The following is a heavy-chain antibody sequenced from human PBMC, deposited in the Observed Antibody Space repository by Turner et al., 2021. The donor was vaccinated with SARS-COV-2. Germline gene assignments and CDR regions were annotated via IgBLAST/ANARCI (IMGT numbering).Heavy chain of an antibody. J-gene: IGHJ4*02. D-gene: IGHD3-10*01. Sequence: QVQLVQSGAEGKKPGSSVQVSCKASGGTFSSYAISWVRQAPGQGLGWMGGIIPIFGTPNYAQKFQGRVTITADESTSTAYMELSSLRSEDTAVYYCASFGGDYVFDYWGQGTLVTVSS. CDR3: ASFGGDYVFDY. CDR1: GGTFSSYA. V-gene: IGHV1-69*01. CDR2: IIPIFGTP.